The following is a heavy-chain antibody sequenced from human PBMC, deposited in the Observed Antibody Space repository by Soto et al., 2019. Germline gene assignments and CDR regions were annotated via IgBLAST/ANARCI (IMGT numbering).Heavy chain of an antibody. J-gene: IGHJ4*02. CDR1: GFTFNTAW. CDR2: IKGKPDGGAT. CDR3: TADSPFNY. V-gene: IGHV3-15*01. Sequence: LRLSCAASGFTFNTAWLTWVRQAPGKGLEWVGRIKGKPDGGATDYAALVEGRFMISRDDSQNTVFLQMNSLKTDGTAVYYCTADSPFNYWGPGTLVTVSS.